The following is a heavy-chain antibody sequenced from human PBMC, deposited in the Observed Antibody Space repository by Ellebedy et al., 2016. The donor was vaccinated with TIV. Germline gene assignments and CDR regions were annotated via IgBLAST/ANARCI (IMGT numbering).Heavy chain of an antibody. J-gene: IGHJ6*02. CDR1: GFTFSSYW. D-gene: IGHD3-16*01. V-gene: IGHV3-74*01. Sequence: GESLKISXAASGFTFSSYWMHWVRQAPGKGLVWVSRINSDGSSTSYADSVKGRFTISRDNAKNTLYLQMNSLRAEDTAVYYCARERLVLGGMDVWGQGTTVTVSS. CDR2: INSDGSST. CDR3: ARERLVLGGMDV.